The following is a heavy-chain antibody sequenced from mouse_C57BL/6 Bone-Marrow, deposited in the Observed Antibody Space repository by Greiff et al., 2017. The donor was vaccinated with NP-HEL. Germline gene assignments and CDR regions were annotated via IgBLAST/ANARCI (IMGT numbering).Heavy chain of an antibody. CDR1: GFNIKNTY. Sequence: DVQLVESVAELVRPGASVKLSCTASGFNIKNTYMHWVKQRPEQGLEWIGRIDPANGNTTYAPKFQGKATITADTSSNTAYLQLSSLTSEDTAIYYCARLGSSSGYAMDYWGQGTSVTVSS. D-gene: IGHD1-1*01. J-gene: IGHJ4*01. CDR3: ARLGSSSGYAMDY. V-gene: IGHV14-3*01. CDR2: IDPANGNT.